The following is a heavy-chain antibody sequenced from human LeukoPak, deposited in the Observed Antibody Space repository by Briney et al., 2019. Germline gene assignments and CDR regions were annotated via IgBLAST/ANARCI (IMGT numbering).Heavy chain of an antibody. CDR2: IKSKTDGGTT. J-gene: IGHJ1*01. D-gene: IGHD6-13*01. V-gene: IGHV3-15*01. Sequence: GGSLRLSCAASGFTFSNAWMSWVRQAPGKGLEWVGRIKSKTDGGTTDYAAPVKGRFTISRDDSKNTLYLQMNSLKTEDTAVYYCTTQAYSSSWYPGYFQHWGQGTLVTVSS. CDR3: TTQAYSSSWYPGYFQH. CDR1: GFTFSNAW.